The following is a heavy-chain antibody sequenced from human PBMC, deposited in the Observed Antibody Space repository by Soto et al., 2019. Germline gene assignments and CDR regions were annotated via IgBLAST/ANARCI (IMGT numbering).Heavy chain of an antibody. CDR1: GGSISSYY. CDR3: ARTVPNLERLSDFDY. D-gene: IGHD3-3*01. J-gene: IGHJ4*02. Sequence: ASETLSLTFTVSGGSISSYYWSWIRQPAGKGLEWIGRIYTSGSTNYNPSLKSRVTMSVDTSKNQFSLKLSSVTAADTAVYCCARTVPNLERLSDFDYWGQGTLVTVSS. V-gene: IGHV4-4*07. CDR2: IYTSGST.